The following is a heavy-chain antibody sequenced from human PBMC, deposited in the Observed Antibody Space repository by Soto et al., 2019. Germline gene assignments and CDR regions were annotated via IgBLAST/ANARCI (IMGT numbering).Heavy chain of an antibody. D-gene: IGHD4-17*01. CDR3: AADLSDYGDYAYYFDY. Sequence: SVKVSCKASGFTFTSSAVQWVRQARGQRLEWIGWIVVGSGNTNYAQKFQERVTITRDMSTSTAYMELSSLRSEDTAVYYCAADLSDYGDYAYYFDYWGQGTLVTVSS. CDR2: IVVGSGNT. J-gene: IGHJ4*02. CDR1: GFTFTSSA. V-gene: IGHV1-58*01.